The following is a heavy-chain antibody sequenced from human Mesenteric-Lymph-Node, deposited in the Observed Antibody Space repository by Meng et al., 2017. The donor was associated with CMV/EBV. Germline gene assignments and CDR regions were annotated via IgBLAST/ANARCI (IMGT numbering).Heavy chain of an antibody. D-gene: IGHD6-13*01. CDR1: GGSFSGYY. CDR3: ARVLAAAGPGGYYFDY. Sequence: SETLSLTCAVYGGSFSGYYWSWIRQPPGKGLEWIGEINHSGSTNYNPSLKSRVTISVDTSKNQFSLKLSSVTAADTAVYYCARVLAAAGPGGYYFDYWGQGTLVTVSS. CDR2: INHSGST. J-gene: IGHJ4*02. V-gene: IGHV4-34*09.